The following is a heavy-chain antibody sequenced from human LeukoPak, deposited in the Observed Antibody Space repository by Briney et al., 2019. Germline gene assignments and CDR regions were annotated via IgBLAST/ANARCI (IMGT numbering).Heavy chain of an antibody. CDR2: ISAYDVHT. CDR1: GYTFTSYG. D-gene: IGHD2-2*02. J-gene: IGHJ3*02. V-gene: IGHV1-18*01. CDR3: ARPKPHYCSSISWYRGDAFDI. Sequence: ASVTVSYKASGYTFTSYGISWVRQAPGQPLEWMGWISAYDVHTNYAQKFQRRVTMTTDTSTSTAYMELRSLRSDDTAVYYCARPKPHYCSSISWYRGDAFDIWGQGTMVTVSS.